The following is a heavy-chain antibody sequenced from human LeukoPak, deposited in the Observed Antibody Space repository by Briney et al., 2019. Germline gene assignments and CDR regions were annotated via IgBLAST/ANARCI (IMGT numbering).Heavy chain of an antibody. CDR3: AKGSDYGDYGGYFDY. Sequence: GGSLRLSCAASGFTFSIYAMSWVRQAPGKGLEWVSAISGSGGTAYYADSVKGRFTISRDNSKNTLYLQMNSLRAEDTAVYYCAKGSDYGDYGGYFDYWGQGTLVTVSS. D-gene: IGHD4-17*01. CDR1: GFTFSIYA. V-gene: IGHV3-23*01. CDR2: ISGSGGTA. J-gene: IGHJ4*02.